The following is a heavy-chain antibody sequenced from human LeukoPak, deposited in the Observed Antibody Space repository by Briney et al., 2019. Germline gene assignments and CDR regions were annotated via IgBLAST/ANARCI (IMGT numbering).Heavy chain of an antibody. CDR3: ASYYDSSGYADAFDI. CDR2: IYYSGST. D-gene: IGHD3-22*01. Sequence: SETLSLTCTVSGGSISSYYWSWIRQPPGKGLEWIGYIYYSGSTNYNPSLTSRDTILVVTSKNQFSLKLSSVTAADTAVYYCASYYDSSGYADAFDIWGQGTMVTVSS. CDR1: GGSISSYY. J-gene: IGHJ3*02. V-gene: IGHV4-59*01.